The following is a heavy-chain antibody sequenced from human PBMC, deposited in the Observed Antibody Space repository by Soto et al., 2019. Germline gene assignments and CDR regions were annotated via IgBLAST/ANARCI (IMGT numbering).Heavy chain of an antibody. J-gene: IGHJ5*02. D-gene: IGHD3-16*01. CDR3: LRSFGDRGP. Sequence: PGGSLRLSCVASGFTFSNYWMNWVRQAPGKGLVWVSRINTDGSSTNYADSVKGRFTISRDNADNTLYLQMNSLRAEDTAIYYCLRSFGDRGPWGQGTLVTVSS. CDR1: GFTFSNYW. CDR2: INTDGSST. V-gene: IGHV3-74*01.